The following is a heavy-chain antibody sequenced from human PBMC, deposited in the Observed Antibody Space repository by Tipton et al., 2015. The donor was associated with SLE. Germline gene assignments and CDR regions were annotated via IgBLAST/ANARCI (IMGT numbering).Heavy chain of an antibody. CDR3: ARVSPEYGEDYMDL. Sequence: TLSLTCVVSDYSISSSHYWGWIRQPPGKGLEWIGTIYHRGNTDYNPSLESRVTISIDSSKNQLSLRLTSVTAADTAVYYCARVSPEYGEDYMDLWGKGTTVTVSS. V-gene: IGHV4-38-2*01. CDR1: DYSISSSHY. D-gene: IGHD4-17*01. CDR2: IYHRGNT. J-gene: IGHJ6*03.